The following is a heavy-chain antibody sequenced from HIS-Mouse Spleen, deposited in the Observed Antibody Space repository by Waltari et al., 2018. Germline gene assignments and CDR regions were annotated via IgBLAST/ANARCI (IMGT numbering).Heavy chain of an antibody. CDR2: ISYDGSNK. CDR3: AKDKHHAFDY. J-gene: IGHJ4*02. V-gene: IGHV3-30*18. Sequence: QVQLVESGGGVVQPGRSLRRSCESSGFTFSSYGMHWVRQAPGKGLEWVAVISYDGSNKYYADSVKGRFTISRDNSKNTLYLQMNSLRAEDTAVYYCAKDKHHAFDYWGQGTLVTVSS. CDR1: GFTFSSYG.